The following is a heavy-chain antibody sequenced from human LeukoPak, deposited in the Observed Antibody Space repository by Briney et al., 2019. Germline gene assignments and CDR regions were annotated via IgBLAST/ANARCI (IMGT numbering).Heavy chain of an antibody. CDR1: GFTVSSNY. V-gene: IGHV3-66*01. D-gene: IGHD2-8*01. Sequence: QSGGSLRLSCAASGFTVSSNYMSWVRQAPGKGLEWVSVIYSGGSTYYADSVKGRFTISRDNSKNTLYLQMNSLRAEDTAVYYCARADRDRYCTNGVCYQNPHLYYFDYWGQGTLVTVSS. CDR3: ARADRDRYCTNGVCYQNPHLYYFDY. J-gene: IGHJ4*02. CDR2: IYSGGST.